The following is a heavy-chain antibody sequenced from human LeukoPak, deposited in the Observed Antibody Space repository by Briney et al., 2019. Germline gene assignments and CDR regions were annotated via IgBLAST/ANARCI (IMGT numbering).Heavy chain of an antibody. V-gene: IGHV1-8*01. D-gene: IGHD3-10*01. CDR1: GYTFTSYD. Sequence: ASVKVSCKASGYTFTSYDIDWVRQATGQGLEWMGWMNPNSGNAGYAQKFQGRVTMTRNTSISTAYMELSSLRSEDTAVYYCARGGQAYGSGSYYNQIDYWGQGTLVTVSS. CDR2: MNPNSGNA. CDR3: ARGGQAYGSGSYYNQIDY. J-gene: IGHJ4*02.